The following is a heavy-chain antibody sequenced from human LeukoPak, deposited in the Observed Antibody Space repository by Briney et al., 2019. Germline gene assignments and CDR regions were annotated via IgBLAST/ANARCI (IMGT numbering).Heavy chain of an antibody. V-gene: IGHV4-39*01. CDR2: IYYSGST. CDR3: ARPVRIGYFDL. CDR1: GGSISSSSYY. Sequence: SETLSLTCTVSGGSISSSSYYWGWIRQPPGKGLEWIGSIYYSGSTYYNPSLKSRVTISVDTSKNQFSLKLSSVTAADTAVYYCARPVRIGYFDLWGRGTLVTVSS. J-gene: IGHJ2*01. D-gene: IGHD3-3*02.